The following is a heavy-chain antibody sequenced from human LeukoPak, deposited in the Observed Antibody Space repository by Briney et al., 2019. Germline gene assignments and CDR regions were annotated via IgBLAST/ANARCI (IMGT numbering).Heavy chain of an antibody. D-gene: IGHD2-15*01. CDR3: ARVMDCSGGSCYSYYYGMDV. CDR2: MNPNSGNT. Sequence: ASVKVSCKASGYTFTSYDINWVRQATGQGLEWMGWMNPNSGNTGYAQKFQGRVTMTRNTSTSTAYMELSSLRSEDTAVYYCARVMDCSGGSCYSYYYGMDVWGQGTTVTVSS. V-gene: IGHV1-8*01. CDR1: GYTFTSYD. J-gene: IGHJ6*02.